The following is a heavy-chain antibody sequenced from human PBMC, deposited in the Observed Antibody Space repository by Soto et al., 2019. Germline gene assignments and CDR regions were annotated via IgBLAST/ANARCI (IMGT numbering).Heavy chain of an antibody. J-gene: IGHJ4*02. CDR1: GFTFTSYW. V-gene: IGHV5-51*01. CDR2: IYPGDSDT. D-gene: IGHD2-2*01. CDR3: AKHEGYCSTTTCSNFDY. Sequence: PGESLKISCNGSGFTFTSYWIAWVRQMPGKGLEWMGTIYPGDSDTSYSPSFQGQVIISADKSINTAYLHWSSLKASDTAIYYCAKHEGYCSTTTCSNFDYWGQGTLVTVSS.